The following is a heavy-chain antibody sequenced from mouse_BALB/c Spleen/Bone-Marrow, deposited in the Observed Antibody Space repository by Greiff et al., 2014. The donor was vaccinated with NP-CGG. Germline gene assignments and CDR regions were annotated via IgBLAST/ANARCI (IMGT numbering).Heavy chain of an antibody. V-gene: IGHV1-54*01. CDR2: SNPGSGGT. CDR3: AKETVRGFAY. J-gene: IGHJ3*01. CDR1: GYASTNYL. Sequence: QVQLQQSGAELVRPGTSVKVSCKASGYASTNYLIEWIKQRPGQGLEWIGVSNPGSGGTNYNEKFKGKATLTADKSSSTAYIQLSSLTSDDSAVYFCAKETVRGFAYWGQGTLVTVSA. D-gene: IGHD3-3*01.